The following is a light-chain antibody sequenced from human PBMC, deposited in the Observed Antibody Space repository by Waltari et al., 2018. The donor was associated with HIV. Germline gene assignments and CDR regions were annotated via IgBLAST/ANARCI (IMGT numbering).Light chain of an antibody. J-gene: IGLJ2*01. CDR1: SSDVGGYNL. V-gene: IGLV2-23*02. CDR2: EVS. Sequence: QSALTQPASVSGSPGQSITISCTGPSSDVGGYNLVSCYKQHPGKAPKLMIYEVSKRPSGVSNRFSGSKSGNTASLTISGPQAEDEADYYCCAYAGSTTYVIFGGGTKLTVL. CDR3: CAYAGSTTYVI.